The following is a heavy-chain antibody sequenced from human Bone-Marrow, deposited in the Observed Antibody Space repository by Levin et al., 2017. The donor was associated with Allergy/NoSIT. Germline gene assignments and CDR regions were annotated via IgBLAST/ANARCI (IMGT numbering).Heavy chain of an antibody. CDR3: ARDQAAAGILGNERSRKPRQEYYDYGMDG. CDR2: ISSSGSTI. Sequence: GESLKISCAASGFTFSDYYMSWIRQAPGKGLEWVSYISSSGSTIYYADSVKGRFTISRDNAKNSLYLQMNSLRAEDTAVYYCARDQAAAGILGNERSRKPRQEYYDYGMDGWGQGTTVTVSS. D-gene: IGHD6-13*01. J-gene: IGHJ6*02. CDR1: GFTFSDYY. V-gene: IGHV3-11*01.